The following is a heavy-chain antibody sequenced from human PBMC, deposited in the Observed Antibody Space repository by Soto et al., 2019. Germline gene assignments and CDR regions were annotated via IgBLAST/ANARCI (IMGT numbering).Heavy chain of an antibody. CDR3: AKGSLGAAFGLSFDY. Sequence: GGSLRLSCAASGFTFSSYAMSWVRQAPGKGLEWVSAISGSGGCTCYADSVKGRFTISRDNSKNTLYLQMNSLRAGDTAVYYCAKGSLGAAFGLSFDYWGQGTLVTVSS. J-gene: IGHJ4*02. D-gene: IGHD2-15*01. CDR1: GFTFSSYA. V-gene: IGHV3-23*01. CDR2: ISGSGGCT.